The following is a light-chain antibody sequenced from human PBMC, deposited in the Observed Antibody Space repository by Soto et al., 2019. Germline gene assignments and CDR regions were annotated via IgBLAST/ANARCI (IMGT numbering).Light chain of an antibody. CDR3: QQRSNWPPT. J-gene: IGKJ1*01. V-gene: IGKV3-11*01. CDR2: DAS. CDR1: QSVSSY. Sequence: EIVLTQSPATLSLSPGERATLSCRASQSVSSYLAWYQQKPGQAPRLLIYDASNRATGIPARFSGGGSGTDFTLTISCLEPEDFAVYYCQQRSNWPPTFGQGTKV.